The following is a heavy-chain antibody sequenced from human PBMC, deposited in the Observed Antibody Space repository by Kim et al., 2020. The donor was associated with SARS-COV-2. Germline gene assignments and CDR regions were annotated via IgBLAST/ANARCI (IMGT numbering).Heavy chain of an antibody. D-gene: IGHD6-13*01. CDR3: AGLGWGYSSSWFGYYYYMDV. CDR1: GYTFTSYD. J-gene: IGHJ6*03. CDR2: MNPNSGNT. V-gene: IGHV1-8*01. Sequence: ASVKVSCKASGYTFTSYDINWVRQATGQGLEWMGWMNPNSGNTGYAQKFQGRVTMTRNTSISTAYMELSSLRSEDTAVYYWAGLGWGYSSSWFGYYYYMDVWGKGTTVTVSS.